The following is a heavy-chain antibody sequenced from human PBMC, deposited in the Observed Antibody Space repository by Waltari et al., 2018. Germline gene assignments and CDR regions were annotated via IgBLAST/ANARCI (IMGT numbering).Heavy chain of an antibody. D-gene: IGHD5-12*01. CDR2: IYTSGST. CDR3: ASGRDGYNYAFDI. J-gene: IGHJ3*02. V-gene: IGHV4-61*02. CDR1: GGSISSGSYY. Sequence: QVQLQESGPGLVKPSQTLSLTCTVSGGSISSGSYYWSWIRPPAGKGLEWIGRIYTSGSTNSNPSLKSRVTISVETSKNQFSLKLSSVTAADTAVYYCASGRDGYNYAFDIWGQGTMVTVSS.